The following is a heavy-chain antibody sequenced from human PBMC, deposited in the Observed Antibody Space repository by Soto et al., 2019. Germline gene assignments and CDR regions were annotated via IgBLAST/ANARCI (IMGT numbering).Heavy chain of an antibody. J-gene: IGHJ5*02. D-gene: IGHD3-3*01. Sequence: QVQLQESGPGLVKPSQTLSLTCTVSGGSISSGDYYWSWIRQHPGKGLEWIGYIYYGGSTYYNPSLKSRLTISVDTSKNQFSLKLSSVTAADTAVYYCTRWWSGSRQGFDPWGQGTLVTVSS. V-gene: IGHV4-31*03. CDR3: TRWWSGSRQGFDP. CDR1: GGSISSGDYY. CDR2: IYYGGST.